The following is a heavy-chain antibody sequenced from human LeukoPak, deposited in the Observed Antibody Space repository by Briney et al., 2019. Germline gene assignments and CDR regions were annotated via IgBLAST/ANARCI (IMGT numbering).Heavy chain of an antibody. D-gene: IGHD2-2*01. CDR1: GGTFSSYA. CDR2: IISIFGTA. Sequence: SVKVSCKASGGTFSSYAISWVRQAPGQGLEWMGGIISIFGTANYAQKFQGRVTITADESTSTAYMELSSLRSEDTAVYYCARTGKMTVPAAKVDAFDIWGQGTMVTVSS. CDR3: ARTGKMTVPAAKVDAFDI. V-gene: IGHV1-69*01. J-gene: IGHJ3*02.